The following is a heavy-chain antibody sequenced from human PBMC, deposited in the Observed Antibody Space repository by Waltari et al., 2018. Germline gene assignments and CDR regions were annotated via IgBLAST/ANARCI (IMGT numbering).Heavy chain of an antibody. Sequence: QLVQSGAEVKKPGASVKVSCKASGYIFSNYGITWVRKAPGQGLEWMGWIYPYRGNTKYEQGLQGRVTFTTDTSTTTAYMEIRSLGSDVTAIYYCARCAQQLASLIAFDIWGQGTMVTVSS. CDR1: GYIFSNYG. CDR2: IYPYRGNT. D-gene: IGHD6-13*01. J-gene: IGHJ3*02. V-gene: IGHV1-18*01. CDR3: ARCAQQLASLIAFDI.